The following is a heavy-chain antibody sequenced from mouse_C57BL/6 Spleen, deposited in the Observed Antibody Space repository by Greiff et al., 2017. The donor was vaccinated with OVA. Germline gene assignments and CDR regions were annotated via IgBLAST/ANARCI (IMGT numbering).Heavy chain of an antibody. CDR2: ISGGGGNT. J-gene: IGHJ3*01. V-gene: IGHV5-9*01. Sequence: EVKLVESGGGLVKPGGSLKLSCAASGFTFSSYTMSWVRQTPEKRLEWVATISGGGGNTYYPDSVKGRFTISRDNAKNTLYLQMSSLRSEDTALYYCARQGGYYPAWFAYWGQGTLVTVSA. CDR3: ARQGGYYPAWFAY. CDR1: GFTFSSYT. D-gene: IGHD2-12*01.